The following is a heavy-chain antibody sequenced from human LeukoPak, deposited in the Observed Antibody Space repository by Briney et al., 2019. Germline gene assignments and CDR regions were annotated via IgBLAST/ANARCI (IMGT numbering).Heavy chain of an antibody. CDR3: ARVVNVDCSGGSCYSGFDY. CDR1: GYTFTNYL. V-gene: IGHV7-4-1*02. CDR2: INTKTGNP. J-gene: IGHJ4*02. D-gene: IGHD2-15*01. Sequence: ASVKVSCKASGYTFTNYLMNWVRQAPGQGLEWMGWINTKTGNPTYVQGFTGRFVFSLDTSVSTAYLQISSLKAEDTAVYYCARVVNVDCSGGSCYSGFDYWGQGTLVTVSS.